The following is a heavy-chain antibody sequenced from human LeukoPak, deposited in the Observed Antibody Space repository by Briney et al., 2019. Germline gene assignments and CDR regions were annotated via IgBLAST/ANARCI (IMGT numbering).Heavy chain of an antibody. CDR3: ARSRELLDAFDI. V-gene: IGHV1-18*01. CDR1: GYTFSSYG. CDR2: ISGYNGNT. Sequence: DSAKVSCKASGYTFSSYGITWVRQAPGQGLEWMGWISGYNGNTNYAQKFQDRVTMTTDTSTSTAYMELRSLKSDDTAVYYCARSRELLDAFDIWGQGTMVTVSS. D-gene: IGHD1-26*01. J-gene: IGHJ3*02.